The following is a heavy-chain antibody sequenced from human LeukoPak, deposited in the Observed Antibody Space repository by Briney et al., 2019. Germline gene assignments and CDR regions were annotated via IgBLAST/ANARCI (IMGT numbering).Heavy chain of an antibody. CDR1: GFTFDDYA. D-gene: IGHD6-13*01. J-gene: IGHJ4*02. CDR3: AKSSGSSSWYYFDY. CDR2: ISWYSGSI. Sequence: AGGSLRLSCAATGFTFDDYAMHWVRQAPGKGLEWVSGISWYSGSIGYADSVKGRFTISRDNAKNSLYLQMNSLRAEDTALYYCAKSSGSSSWYYFDYWGQGTLVTVSS. V-gene: IGHV3-9*01.